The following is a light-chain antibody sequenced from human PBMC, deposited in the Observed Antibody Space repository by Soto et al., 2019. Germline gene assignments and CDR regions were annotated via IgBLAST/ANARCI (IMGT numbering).Light chain of an antibody. J-gene: IGKJ1*01. V-gene: IGKV3-20*01. CDR1: QSISSSY. Sequence: EIVLTQSPGTLSLSPGERATLSCRASQSISSSYLAWYQHKPGQTPRLLIYGASSRATGIPDRFSGSGSGTDFTLTISRLEPEDFAVYYCQHYGSTPRTFGQGTKVEI. CDR2: GAS. CDR3: QHYGSTPRT.